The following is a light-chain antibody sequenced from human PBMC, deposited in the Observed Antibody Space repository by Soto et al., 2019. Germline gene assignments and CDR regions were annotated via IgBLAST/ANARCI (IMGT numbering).Light chain of an antibody. CDR3: QQSYGTPLT. CDR1: QSISSY. J-gene: IGKJ4*01. V-gene: IGKV1-39*01. CDR2: GAS. Sequence: DIQMTQSPSSLSASVGDRVTITCRASQSISSYLNWYQQKPGKAPKLLIYGASILQSGVPSRFSGSGSGTDFTLTISRLQPEDFATYFCQQSYGTPLTFGGGTKVEIK.